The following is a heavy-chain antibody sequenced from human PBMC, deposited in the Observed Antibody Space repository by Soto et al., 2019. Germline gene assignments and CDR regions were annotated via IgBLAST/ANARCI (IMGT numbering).Heavy chain of an antibody. CDR2: ISAYNGNT. CDR3: ARFGRDDILTGVNWLVP. J-gene: IGHJ5*02. CDR1: GYTFTSYC. V-gene: IGHV1-18*01. Sequence: ASVKXSCKASGYTFTSYCISWVRQAPGQGLEWMGWISAYNGNTNYAQKLQGRVTMTTDTSTSTAYMELRSLRSDDTAVYYCARFGRDDILTGVNWLVPWGQGTLVTVSS. D-gene: IGHD3-9*01.